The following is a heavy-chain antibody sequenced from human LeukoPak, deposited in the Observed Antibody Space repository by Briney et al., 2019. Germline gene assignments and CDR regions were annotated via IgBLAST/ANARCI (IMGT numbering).Heavy chain of an antibody. V-gene: IGHV1-2*02. J-gene: IGHJ6*02. CDR3: ARDSGWYRNYYNMDV. CDR1: GYTFIGYY. CDR2: INPNSGGT. Sequence: ASVKVSCKASGYTFIGYYMHWVRQAPGQGLEWMGWINPNSGGTNYAQKFQGRVTMTRDTSISTAYMELSRLRSDDTAVYYCARDSGWYRNYYNMDVCGQGTTVTVSS. D-gene: IGHD6-19*01.